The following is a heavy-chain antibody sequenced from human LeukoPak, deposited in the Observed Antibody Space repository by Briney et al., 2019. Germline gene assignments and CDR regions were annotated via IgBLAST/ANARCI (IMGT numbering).Heavy chain of an antibody. D-gene: IGHD2-2*01. CDR3: ARSRAFDI. CDR2: IDHSGST. J-gene: IGHJ3*02. CDR1: GGSISSYY. Sequence: SETLSLTCTVSGGSISSYYWSWIRQPPGKGLEWIGEIDHSGSTNYNPSLKSRVTISVDTSKNQFSLKLSSVTAADTAVYYCARSRAFDIWGQGTMVTVSS. V-gene: IGHV4-34*01.